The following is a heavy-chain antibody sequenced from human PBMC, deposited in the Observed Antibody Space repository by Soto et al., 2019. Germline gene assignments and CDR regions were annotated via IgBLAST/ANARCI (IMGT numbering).Heavy chain of an antibody. CDR1: GFTFDDYT. D-gene: IGHD6-13*01. Sequence: PGGSLRLSCAASGFTFDDYTMHWVRQAPGKGLEWVSLISWDGGSTYYADSVKGRFTISRDNSKNSLYLQMNSLRTEDTALYYCAKDRIAAAGTSGMDVWGQGTTVTVSS. J-gene: IGHJ6*02. CDR2: ISWDGGST. V-gene: IGHV3-43*01. CDR3: AKDRIAAAGTSGMDV.